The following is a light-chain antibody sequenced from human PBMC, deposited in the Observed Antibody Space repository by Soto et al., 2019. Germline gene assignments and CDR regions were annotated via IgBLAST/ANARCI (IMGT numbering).Light chain of an antibody. Sequence: QSALTQPPSASGSPGQSVTISCSGTSSDVGGYNFVSWYRHHPGKAPKVLIYEVSKRPSGVPDRFSGSKSGNTASLTVSGLQTEDEADYYCISYAGSNSVIFGGGPKLTVL. CDR3: ISYAGSNSVI. CDR2: EVS. J-gene: IGLJ2*01. V-gene: IGLV2-8*01. CDR1: SSDVGGYNF.